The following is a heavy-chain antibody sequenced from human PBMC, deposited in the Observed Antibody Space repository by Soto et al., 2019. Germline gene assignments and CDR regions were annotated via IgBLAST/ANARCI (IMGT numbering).Heavy chain of an antibody. CDR2: ISSSRYTT. CDR1: GFTFSSYR. J-gene: IGHJ4*02. CDR3: ARENGYSSGYCVGFQVDY. Sequence: GGSLRLSCAASGFTFSSYRMHWVCQAPGKGLEWVSYISSSRYTTYYADSVKGRFTISRDNAKNSLYLQLNSQRDEDTAVYYCARENGYSSGYCVGFQVDYWGQGTLVTVSS. D-gene: IGHD5-18*01. V-gene: IGHV3-48*02.